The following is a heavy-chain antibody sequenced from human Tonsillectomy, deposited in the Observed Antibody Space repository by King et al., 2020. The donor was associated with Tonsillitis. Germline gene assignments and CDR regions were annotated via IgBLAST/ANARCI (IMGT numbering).Heavy chain of an antibody. CDR3: ARRTYWGGECPPVGYWYFDL. CDR1: GGSIISGSYD. D-gene: IGHD2-21*01. V-gene: IGHV4-61*02. CDR2: IYTSGST. Sequence: QLQESGPGLVKPSQTLSLTCTVSGGSIISGSYDWRWIRQPAGKGLEWIGHIYTSGSTNYNPSLKSRVTMSVDTSKNQFSLKLSSVTATDTAVYFCARRTYWGGECPPVGYWYFDLWGRGTLVTVSS. J-gene: IGHJ2*01.